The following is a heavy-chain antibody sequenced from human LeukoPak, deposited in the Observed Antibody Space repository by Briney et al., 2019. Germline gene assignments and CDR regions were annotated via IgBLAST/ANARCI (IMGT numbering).Heavy chain of an antibody. CDR1: GGSFSGYY. D-gene: IGHD5-18*01. J-gene: IGHJ4*02. Sequence: SETLSLTCAVYGGSFSGYYWSWIRQPPGKGLEWIGEINHSGSTSYNPSLKSRVTISVDTSKNQFSLKLSSVTAADTAVYYCAAVDTAMLLRYWGQGTLVTVSS. V-gene: IGHV4-34*01. CDR2: INHSGST. CDR3: AAVDTAMLLRY.